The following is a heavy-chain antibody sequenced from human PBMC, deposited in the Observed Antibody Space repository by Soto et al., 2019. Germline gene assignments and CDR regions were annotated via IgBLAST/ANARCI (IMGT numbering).Heavy chain of an antibody. CDR1: GFTFSSYW. J-gene: IGHJ4*02. CDR3: ARDLDYYASGSSFDY. V-gene: IGHV3-7*01. Sequence: EVQLVESGGGLVQPGGSLRLACAASGFTFSSYWMNWVRQVPGKGLEWVANIKGDGSEKNYVDSVKSRFTLSRDNAKNSLYLQMDSLRVEDTAVYYCARDLDYYASGSSFDYWGQGTLVTVSS. D-gene: IGHD3-10*01. CDR2: IKGDGSEK.